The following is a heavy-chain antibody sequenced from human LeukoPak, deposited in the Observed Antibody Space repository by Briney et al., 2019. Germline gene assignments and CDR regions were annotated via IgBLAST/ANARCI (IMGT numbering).Heavy chain of an antibody. Sequence: GGSLRLSCAASGFTFSSYAMHWVRQAPGKGLEYVSAISRNGGSTEYANSVKGRFTISRDNSKNTLYLQMGTLRAEAIAVYYCARSVGGSYVSFYFDYWGPGTLVTVSS. D-gene: IGHD1-26*01. CDR1: GFTFSSYA. CDR2: ISRNGGST. CDR3: ARSVGGSYVSFYFDY. J-gene: IGHJ4*02. V-gene: IGHV3-64*01.